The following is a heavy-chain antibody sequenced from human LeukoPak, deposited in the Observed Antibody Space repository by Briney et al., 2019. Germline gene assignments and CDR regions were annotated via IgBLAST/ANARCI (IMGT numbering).Heavy chain of an antibody. CDR2: IYYSGST. J-gene: IGHJ4*02. CDR3: ARATREAEEAYYFDY. D-gene: IGHD5-12*01. V-gene: IGHV4-59*12. CDR1: GGPISSYY. Sequence: PSETLSLTCTVSGGPISSYYWSWIRQPPGRGLEWIGYIYYSGSTNYHPSLQSRVTMSIDTSKNQFSLKLNSVTAADTAVYYCARATREAEEAYYFDYWGQGTLVTVSS.